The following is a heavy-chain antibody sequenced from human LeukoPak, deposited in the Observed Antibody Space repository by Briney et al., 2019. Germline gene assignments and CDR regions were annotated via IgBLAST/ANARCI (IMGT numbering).Heavy chain of an antibody. D-gene: IGHD6-6*01. Sequence: GGSLRLSCAASGFTFSSYWMIWVRQAPGKGLEWVANINQDASEIYYMGSVEGRFTISRDNAKNSLFLQMNSLRAEDTDVYYCASSSYSSSSSWGQGTLVTVSS. V-gene: IGHV3-7*01. J-gene: IGHJ1*01. CDR2: INQDASEI. CDR3: ASSSYSSSSS. CDR1: GFTFSSYW.